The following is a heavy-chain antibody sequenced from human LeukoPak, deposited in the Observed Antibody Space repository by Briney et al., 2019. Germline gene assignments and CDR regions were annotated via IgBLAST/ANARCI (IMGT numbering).Heavy chain of an antibody. CDR3: TLIQGWGSGSYYRDF. CDR2: VKSRSAGETT. CDR1: GFSISNDW. V-gene: IGHV3-15*01. J-gene: IGHJ4*02. D-gene: IGHD3-10*01. Sequence: GGSLRLSCAASGFSISNDWMSWVRQAPGKGLEWVARVKSRSAGETTDYAAPVKGRFTISRDDSKNTLYLQMNSLKTEDTAVYYCTLIQGWGSGSYYRDFWGQGTLVTVSS.